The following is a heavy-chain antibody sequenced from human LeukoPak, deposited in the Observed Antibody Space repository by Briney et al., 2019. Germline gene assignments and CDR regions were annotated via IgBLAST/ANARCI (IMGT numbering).Heavy chain of an antibody. CDR2: INPNSGGT. Sequence: GASVKVSCKASGYTFTGYYMHWVRQAPGQGLEWMGWINPNSGGTNYAQKFQGRVTMTRDTSISTAYMELSRLRSDDTAVYYCARDSAGWTMVTSNWFDPWGQGTLVTVSS. CDR1: GYTFTGYY. D-gene: IGHD4-17*01. V-gene: IGHV1-2*02. CDR3: ARDSAGWTMVTSNWFDP. J-gene: IGHJ5*02.